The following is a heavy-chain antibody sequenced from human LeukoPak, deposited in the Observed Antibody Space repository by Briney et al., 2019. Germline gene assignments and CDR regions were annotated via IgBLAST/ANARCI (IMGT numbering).Heavy chain of an antibody. J-gene: IGHJ3*02. V-gene: IGHV4-39*07. CDR1: GASINSGSNY. CDR3: ARSDGYGLVGI. Sequence: PSETLSLTCRISGASINSGSNYWGWIRQPPGKTLEWIGSIYSSGSTYYNPSLKSRVIIMIDTPKNHFSLTLSSVTAADTAVYYCARSDGYGLVGIWGQGTMVTVSS. D-gene: IGHD5-18*01. CDR2: IYSSGST.